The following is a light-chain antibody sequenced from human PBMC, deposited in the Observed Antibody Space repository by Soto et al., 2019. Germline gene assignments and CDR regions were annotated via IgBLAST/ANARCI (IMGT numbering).Light chain of an antibody. CDR2: GAS. CDR1: QSVSSNY. CDR3: QQYGSSPRT. Sequence: EIVLTQSPATLSLSPGERATFSCRASQSVSSNYLAWYQQKPGQAPRLLIYGASSRATGIPDRFSGSGSGTDFTLTISRLEPEDFAVYYCQQYGSSPRTFGQGTKVDIK. V-gene: IGKV3-20*01. J-gene: IGKJ1*01.